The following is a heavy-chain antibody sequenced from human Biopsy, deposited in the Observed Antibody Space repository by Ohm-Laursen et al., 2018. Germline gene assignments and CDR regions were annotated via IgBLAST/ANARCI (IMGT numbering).Heavy chain of an antibody. CDR2: ISSGGTTI. J-gene: IGHJ6*02. D-gene: IGHD4-23*01. CDR1: GFPFSDYY. V-gene: IGHV3-11*01. Sequence: SLRLSCTASGFPFSDYYVRWIRQAPGKGLEWVSYISSGGTTIYYADSVKGRFTISRDNAKNSLYLQVNSLRADDTAVYYCARDTRWSPYHMDVWGQGTTVTVSS. CDR3: ARDTRWSPYHMDV.